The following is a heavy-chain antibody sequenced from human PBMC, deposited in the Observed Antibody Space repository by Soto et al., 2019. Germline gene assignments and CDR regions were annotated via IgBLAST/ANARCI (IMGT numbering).Heavy chain of an antibody. J-gene: IGHJ4*02. Sequence: GGSLRLSCAASGFTFSNAWMSWVRQAPGKGLEWVGRIKSKTDGGTTDYAAPVKGRFTISRDDSKNTLYLQMNSLKTEDTAVYYCTTAPNVVVPAAIDYWGQGTLVTVSS. CDR3: TTAPNVVVPAAIDY. CDR2: IKSKTDGGTT. D-gene: IGHD2-2*01. V-gene: IGHV3-15*01. CDR1: GFTFSNAW.